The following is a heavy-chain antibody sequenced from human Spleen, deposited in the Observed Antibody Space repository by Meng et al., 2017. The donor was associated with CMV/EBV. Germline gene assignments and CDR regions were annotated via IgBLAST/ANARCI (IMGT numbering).Heavy chain of an antibody. V-gene: IGHV3-23*01. CDR1: GFTFRNYE. J-gene: IGHJ4*02. D-gene: IGHD3-10*01. CDR3: VGESSGNYLNYFDY. Sequence: GESLKISCAASGFTFRNYEMNWVRQAPGKGLEWVSGINWSGGSTYYADSVKGRFTISRDNSRNTLSLHMNSLGADDTAVYYCVGESSGNYLNYFDYWGQGTLVTVSS. CDR2: INWSGGST.